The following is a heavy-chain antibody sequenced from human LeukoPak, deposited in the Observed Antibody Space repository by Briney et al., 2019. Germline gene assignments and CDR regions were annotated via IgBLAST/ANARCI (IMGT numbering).Heavy chain of an antibody. Sequence: ASVKVSCKVSGYTLTEFAMPWMRQASGNGLKYIGALEPEDGETLYAQKFQGRVTVPEDTSTDTAYMEMSSLRSEDTAVYYCATIMPAAISGWFDPWGQGTLVTVSS. D-gene: IGHD2-2*01. CDR1: GYTLTEFA. V-gene: IGHV1-24*01. CDR2: LEPEDGET. J-gene: IGHJ5*02. CDR3: ATIMPAAISGWFDP.